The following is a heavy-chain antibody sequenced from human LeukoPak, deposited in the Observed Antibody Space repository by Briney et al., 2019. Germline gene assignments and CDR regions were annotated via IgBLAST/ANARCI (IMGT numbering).Heavy chain of an antibody. CDR3: VRVKYQLLGGFDY. V-gene: IGHV3-21*01. J-gene: IGHJ4*02. D-gene: IGHD2-2*01. Sequence: GGSLRLSCAASGFTFSSYSMNWVRQAPGKGLEWVSSISSSSSYIYYADSVKGRFTISRDNAKNSLYLQMNSLRAEDTAVYYCVRVKYQLLGGFDYWGQGTLVTVSS. CDR1: GFTFSSYS. CDR2: ISSSSSYI.